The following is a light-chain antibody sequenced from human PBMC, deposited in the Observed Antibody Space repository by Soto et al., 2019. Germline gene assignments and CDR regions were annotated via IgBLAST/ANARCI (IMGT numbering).Light chain of an antibody. Sequence: EIVLTQSPGTLSLSPGERATLSCRAIQSVSSSYLAWYQQKPGQAPRLLIYGASSRATGIPDRFSGSGSGTDFTLTIGRLEPEDFAVYYCQQYGSSSWTFGQGTKV. CDR1: QSVSSSY. J-gene: IGKJ1*01. V-gene: IGKV3-20*01. CDR2: GAS. CDR3: QQYGSSSWT.